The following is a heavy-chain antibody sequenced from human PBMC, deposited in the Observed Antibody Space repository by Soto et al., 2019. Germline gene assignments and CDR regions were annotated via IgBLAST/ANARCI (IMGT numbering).Heavy chain of an antibody. J-gene: IGHJ4*02. CDR1: GGTFSSYT. D-gene: IGHD1-26*01. CDR3: ARDGDYSGSYYGSPNFDY. V-gene: IGHV1-69*08. CDR2: IIPILGIA. Sequence: QVQLVQSGAEVKKPGSSVKVSCKASGGTFSSYTISWVRQAPGQGLEWMGRIIPILGIANYAQKFQGRVTITADKSTSTAYMELSSLRSEDTAVYYCARDGDYSGSYYGSPNFDYWGQGTLVTVSS.